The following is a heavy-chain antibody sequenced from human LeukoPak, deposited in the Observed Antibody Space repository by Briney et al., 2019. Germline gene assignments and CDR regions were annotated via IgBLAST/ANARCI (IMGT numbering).Heavy chain of an antibody. D-gene: IGHD2-15*01. CDR2: ISNNGGYT. V-gene: IGHV3-23*01. CDR3: AKQLGYCSDGSCYFPY. CDR1: GGSFSGYY. Sequence: ETLSLTCAVCGGSFSGYYWSWVRQAPGKGLEWVSAISNNGGYTYYADSVQGRFTISRDNSKSTLCLQMNSLRAEDTAVYYCAKQLGYCSDGSCYFPYWGQGTLVTVSS. J-gene: IGHJ4*02.